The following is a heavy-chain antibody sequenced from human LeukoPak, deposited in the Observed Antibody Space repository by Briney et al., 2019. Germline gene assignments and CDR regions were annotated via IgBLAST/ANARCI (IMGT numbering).Heavy chain of an antibody. CDR1: GFTFSSYS. D-gene: IGHD3-22*01. J-gene: IGHJ4*02. CDR3: ARDWGYYDSSGYYYPYYFNY. V-gene: IGHV3-21*01. CDR2: ISSGSSYI. Sequence: GGSLRLSCAASGFTFSSYSMNWVRQAPGKGLEWVSSISSGSSYIYYADSVKGRFTISRDNAKNSLYLQMNSLRAEDTAVYYCARDWGYYDSSGYYYPYYFNYWGQGTLVTVSS.